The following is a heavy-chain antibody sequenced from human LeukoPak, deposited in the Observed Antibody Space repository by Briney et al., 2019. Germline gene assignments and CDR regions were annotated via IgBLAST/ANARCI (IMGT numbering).Heavy chain of an antibody. CDR3: AKSVPGGSSGWYDAFDI. Sequence: HPGGSLRLSCAASGFTFSSYAMSWVRQAPGKGLEWVSAISGSGGSTYYADSVKGRFTISRDNSKNTLYLQMNSLRAEDTAVYYCAKSVPGGSSGWYDAFDIWGQGTMVTVSS. J-gene: IGHJ3*02. CDR2: ISGSGGST. D-gene: IGHD6-19*01. V-gene: IGHV3-23*01. CDR1: GFTFSSYA.